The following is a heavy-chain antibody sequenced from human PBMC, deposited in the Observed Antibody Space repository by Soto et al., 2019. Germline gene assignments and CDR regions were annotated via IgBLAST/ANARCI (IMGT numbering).Heavy chain of an antibody. D-gene: IGHD3-10*01. CDR3: ARGRGGRITMVRGVIIGPITFDI. J-gene: IGHJ3*02. CDR1: GYSFTSYW. V-gene: IGHV5-51*01. CDR2: IYPGDSDT. Sequence: PGESLKISCKGSGYSFTSYWIGWVRQMPGKGLEWMGIIYPGDSDTRYSPSFQGQVTISRDNSKNTLYLQMNSLRAEDTAVYYCARGRGGRITMVRGVIIGPITFDIWGQGTMVTVSS.